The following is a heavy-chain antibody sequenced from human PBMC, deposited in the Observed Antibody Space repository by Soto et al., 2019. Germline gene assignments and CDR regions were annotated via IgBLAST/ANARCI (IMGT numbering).Heavy chain of an antibody. J-gene: IGHJ4*02. Sequence: SETLSLTCAVSGGCISSGGYSWSWIRHPPGKGLEWIGYIYHSGSTYYNPSLKSRVTISVDRSKNQFSLKLSSVTAADTAVYYCARRSKDWNYLGRGPFDYWGQGTLVTVSS. CDR1: GGCISSGGYS. CDR3: ARRSKDWNYLGRGPFDY. V-gene: IGHV4-30-2*01. CDR2: IYHSGST. D-gene: IGHD1-7*01.